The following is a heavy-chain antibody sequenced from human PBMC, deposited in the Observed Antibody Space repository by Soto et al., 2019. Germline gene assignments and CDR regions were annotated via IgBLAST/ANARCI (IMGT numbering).Heavy chain of an antibody. V-gene: IGHV1-18*01. CDR2: ISACNGNA. CDR1: GYTFTSYG. J-gene: IGHJ5*02. CDR3: ARRKERSGPYYPDL. Sequence: ASVKVSCKASGYTFTSYGISWVRQAPGQGLEWMGWISACNGNAGFAQKFRGRINMTRNTSISTAYLELSSLRSDDSAVDFCARRKERSGPYYPDLGGQGTQVTVSS. D-gene: IGHD1-26*01.